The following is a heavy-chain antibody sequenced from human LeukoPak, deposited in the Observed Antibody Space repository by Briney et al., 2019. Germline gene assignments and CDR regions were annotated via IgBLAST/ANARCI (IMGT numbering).Heavy chain of an antibody. CDR2: INSDGSST. V-gene: IGHV3-74*01. D-gene: IGHD6-13*01. CDR1: GFTFSSYW. J-gene: IGHJ6*04. CDR3: ASPTMAAGTGYYYYGMDV. Sequence: GGSLRLSCAVSGFTFSSYWMHWVRQAPGKGLVWVSRINSDGSSTSYADCVKGRFTISRDNANNTLYLQMNSPRAEDTAVYYCASPTMAAGTGYYYYGMDVWGKGTPVTVSS.